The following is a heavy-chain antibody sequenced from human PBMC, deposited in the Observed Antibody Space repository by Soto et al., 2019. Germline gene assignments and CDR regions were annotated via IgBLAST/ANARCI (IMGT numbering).Heavy chain of an antibody. V-gene: IGHV3-23*01. CDR3: AKDRRAGGNSAFYFDF. D-gene: IGHD3-16*01. CDR1: GFKFSNYA. CDR2: ISATGGGT. J-gene: IGHJ4*02. Sequence: GGSLRLSCAASGFKFSNYAMSWVRQAPGKGPEWVSLISATGGGTYYADSVKGRFTISRDNSHNTLYLQVHSLTAEDTAVYYCAKDRRAGGNSAFYFDFWGQGAQVTVSS.